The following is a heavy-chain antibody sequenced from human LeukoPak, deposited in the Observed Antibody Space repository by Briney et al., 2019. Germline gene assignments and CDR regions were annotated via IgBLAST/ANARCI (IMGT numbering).Heavy chain of an antibody. CDR1: GYTFTSYG. CDR3: ARMGDILTGYALDY. J-gene: IGHJ4*02. V-gene: IGHV1-18*04. CDR2: ISAYNGNT. D-gene: IGHD3-9*01. Sequence: GASVKVSCKASGYTFTSYGISWVRQAPGQGLEWMGWISAYNGNTNYAQKLQGRVTMTTDTSTSTASMELRSLRSDNTAVYYCARMGDILTGYALDYWGQGTLVTVSS.